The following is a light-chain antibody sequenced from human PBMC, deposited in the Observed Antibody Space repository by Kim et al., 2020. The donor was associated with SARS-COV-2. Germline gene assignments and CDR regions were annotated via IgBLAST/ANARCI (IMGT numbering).Light chain of an antibody. CDR2: DVT. J-gene: IGLJ1*01. CDR1: SSDVGGYNY. CDR3: TSYTSSSTYV. Sequence: GQSITISCTGTSSDVGGYNYVSWYQQDPGKAPKLVIYDVTKRPSGISNRFSGSKSGYTASLTISGLQAEDEADYYCTSYTSSSTYVFGTGTKVTVL. V-gene: IGLV2-14*03.